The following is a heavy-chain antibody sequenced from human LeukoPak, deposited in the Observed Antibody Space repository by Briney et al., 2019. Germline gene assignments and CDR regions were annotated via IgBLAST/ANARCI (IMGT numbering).Heavy chain of an antibody. V-gene: IGHV4-30-2*01. J-gene: IGHJ4*02. D-gene: IGHD3-22*01. CDR3: ASGPEYYYDSSGYYLNY. Sequence: SQTLSLTCAVSGGSISSGGYSWSWIRQPPGKGLEWIGYIYHSGSTYYNPSLKSRVTISVDRSKNQFSLKLSSVTAADTAVYYCASGPEYYYDSSGYYLNYWGQGTLVTVSS. CDR1: GGSISSGGYS. CDR2: IYHSGST.